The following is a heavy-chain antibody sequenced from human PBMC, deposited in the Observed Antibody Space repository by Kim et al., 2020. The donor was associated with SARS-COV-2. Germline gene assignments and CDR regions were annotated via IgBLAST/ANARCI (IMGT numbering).Heavy chain of an antibody. CDR2: T. D-gene: IGHD3-16*01. Sequence: TNCNPTHKSRVTVSADTSKKQLSLQLSSVLAADTAVYYCAIWDTNWFDPWGQGTLVTVSS. J-gene: IGHJ5*02. V-gene: IGHV4-4*07. CDR3: AIWDTNWFDP.